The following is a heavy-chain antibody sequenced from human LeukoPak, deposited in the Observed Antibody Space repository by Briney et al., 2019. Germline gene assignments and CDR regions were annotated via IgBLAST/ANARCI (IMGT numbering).Heavy chain of an antibody. CDR1: GDSISSFY. CDR3: AKDTSGYYTFTY. J-gene: IGHJ4*02. Sequence: PSETLSLTCTVSGDSISSFYWSWIRQPAGKRLEWIGRIYTTGNTDYNPSLKSRVSMSIDTSKNQFSLNLVSVTAADTALYYCAKDTSGYYTFTYWGQGTLVTVSS. V-gene: IGHV4-4*07. D-gene: IGHD3-3*01. CDR2: IYTTGNT.